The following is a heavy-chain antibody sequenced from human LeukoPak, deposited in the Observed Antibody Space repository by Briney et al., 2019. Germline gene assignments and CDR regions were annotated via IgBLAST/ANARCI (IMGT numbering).Heavy chain of an antibody. CDR2: IYYSGST. D-gene: IGHD5-18*01. J-gene: IGHJ3*02. CDR3: ASRGYSYGNAFDI. V-gene: IGHV4-31*03. Sequence: SETLSLTCTVSGGSISSGGYYWSWIRQHPGKGLEWIGYIYYSGSTYYNPSLKSRVTISVDTSKNQFSLKLSSVTAADTAVYYCASRGYSYGNAFDIWGQGTMVIVSS. CDR1: GGSISSGGYY.